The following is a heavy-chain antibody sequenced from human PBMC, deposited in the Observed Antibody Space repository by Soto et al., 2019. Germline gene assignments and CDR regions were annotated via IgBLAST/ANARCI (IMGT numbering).Heavy chain of an antibody. CDR3: ARQPLWNFRCFDP. CDR2: ISGSAATT. Sequence: GGSLRLSCAASGFTFSTYGMSWVRQAPGKGLEWVSSISGSAATTDYADSVKGRFTIPRDNSQNTLFLQMNSLKAEDTATYFCARQPLWNFRCFDPWGQGTLVTVSS. CDR1: GFTFSTYG. V-gene: IGHV3-23*01. J-gene: IGHJ5*02. D-gene: IGHD1-7*01.